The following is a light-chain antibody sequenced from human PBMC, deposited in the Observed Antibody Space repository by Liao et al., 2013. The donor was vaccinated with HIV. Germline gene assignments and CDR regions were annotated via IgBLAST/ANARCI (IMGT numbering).Light chain of an antibody. V-gene: IGLV3-21*04. CDR3: QVWLTGSGHPV. Sequence: SYELTQPPSVSVAPGKTARITCGGDNIGSKSVHWYHQKPGQAPVVVIFYDNDRPSGIPERFSGTSSGNTATLTISRVEAGDEADYFCQVWLTGSGHPVFGGGTKLTVL. J-gene: IGLJ3*02. CDR1: NIGSKS. CDR2: YDN.